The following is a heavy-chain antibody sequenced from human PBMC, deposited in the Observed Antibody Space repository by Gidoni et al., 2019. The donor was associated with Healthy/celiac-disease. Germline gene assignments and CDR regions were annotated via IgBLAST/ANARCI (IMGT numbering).Heavy chain of an antibody. CDR1: GFTFSRDG. V-gene: IGHV3-30*18. CDR3: AKEEVVSFDY. D-gene: IGHD2-15*01. Sequence: QVQLVESGGGVVQPGRSLRLSCAASGFTFSRDGMHWVRQAPGKGLEWVAVIAYDGSNKYYADSVKGRFTISRDNSKNTLYLQMNSLRAEDTAVYYCAKEEVVSFDYWGQGTLVTVSS. J-gene: IGHJ4*02. CDR2: IAYDGSNK.